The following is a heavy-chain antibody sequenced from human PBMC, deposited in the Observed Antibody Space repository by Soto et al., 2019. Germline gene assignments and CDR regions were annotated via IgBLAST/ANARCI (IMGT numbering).Heavy chain of an antibody. V-gene: IGHV3-13*01. J-gene: IGHJ2*01. D-gene: IGHD6-19*01. CDR1: GFTFSSYD. CDR2: IGTAGDT. CDR3: ARWWSVWYDGWYFDL. Sequence: EVQLVESGGGLVQPGGSLRLSCAASGFTFSSYDMHWVRQATGKGLEWVSAIGTAGDTYYPGSVKGRFTISRENAKNFLYLQMNSLRAEDTAVYYCARWWSVWYDGWYFDLWGRGTLVTVSS.